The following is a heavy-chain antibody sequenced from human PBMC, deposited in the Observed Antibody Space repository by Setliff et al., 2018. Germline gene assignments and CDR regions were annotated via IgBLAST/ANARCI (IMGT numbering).Heavy chain of an antibody. Sequence: EASVKVSCKASGYTFTTYGISWVRQAPGQGLEWMGWISADNGNTNYAQNLQGRVTMTTDTSTSTAYMELRSLRSDDTAIYYCAISTIFGVVSPTPDAFDIWGQGTMVTVSS. CDR1: GYTFTTYG. CDR2: ISADNGNT. J-gene: IGHJ3*02. D-gene: IGHD3-3*01. CDR3: AISTIFGVVSPTPDAFDI. V-gene: IGHV1-18*01.